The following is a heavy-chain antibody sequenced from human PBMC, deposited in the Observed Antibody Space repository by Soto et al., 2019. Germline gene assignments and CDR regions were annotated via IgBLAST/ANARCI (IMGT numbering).Heavy chain of an antibody. D-gene: IGHD2-15*01. J-gene: IGHJ6*02. CDR3: ARPLYTYCCGGSCGPPGYYYGMDV. V-gene: IGHV1-69*13. Sequence: SVKVSCKASGGTFSSYAISWVRQAPGQGLEWKGGIIPIFGTANYAQKFQGRVTITADESTSTVYMELSSLRSEDTAVYYCARPLYTYCCGGSCGPPGYYYGMDVWGQGTTVTVSS. CDR1: GGTFSSYA. CDR2: IIPIFGTA.